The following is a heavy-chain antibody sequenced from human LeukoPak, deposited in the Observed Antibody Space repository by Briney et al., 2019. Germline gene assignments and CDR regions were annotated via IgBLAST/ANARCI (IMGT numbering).Heavy chain of an antibody. V-gene: IGHV3-48*01. CDR1: GFSFYHAW. Sequence: PGGSLRLSCAASGFSFYHAWMNWVRQAPGKGLEWVSYISSSSSTIYYADSVKGRFTISRDNAKNSLYLQMNSLRAEDTAVYYCARDEVATLFDYWGQGTLVTVSS. CDR2: ISSSSSTI. J-gene: IGHJ4*02. CDR3: ARDEVATLFDY. D-gene: IGHD5-12*01.